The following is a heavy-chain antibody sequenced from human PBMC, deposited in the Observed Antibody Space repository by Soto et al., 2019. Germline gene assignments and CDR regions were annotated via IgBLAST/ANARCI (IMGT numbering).Heavy chain of an antibody. CDR1: GGSVSSGSYY. Sequence: SETLSLTCTVSGGSVSSGSYYWSWIRQPPGKGLEWIGYIYYSGSTNYNPSLKSRVTISVDTSKNQFSLKLSSVTAADTAMYYCARDSMIVVPDYYYYYGMDVWGQGTTVTSP. J-gene: IGHJ6*02. CDR3: ARDSMIVVPDYYYYYGMDV. D-gene: IGHD3-22*01. V-gene: IGHV4-61*01. CDR2: IYYSGST.